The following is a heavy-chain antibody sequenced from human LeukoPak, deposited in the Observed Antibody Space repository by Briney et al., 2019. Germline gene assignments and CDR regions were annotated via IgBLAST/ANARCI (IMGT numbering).Heavy chain of an antibody. Sequence: ASETLSLTCAVSGGSISSSNWWSWVRQPPGKGLEWIGEIYHSGSTNYNPSLKSRVTISVDKSKNQFSLKLSSVTAADTAVYYCARDRIAVADYYFDYWGQGTLVTVSS. V-gene: IGHV4-4*02. D-gene: IGHD6-19*01. CDR2: IYHSGST. CDR1: GGSISSSNW. J-gene: IGHJ4*02. CDR3: ARDRIAVADYYFDY.